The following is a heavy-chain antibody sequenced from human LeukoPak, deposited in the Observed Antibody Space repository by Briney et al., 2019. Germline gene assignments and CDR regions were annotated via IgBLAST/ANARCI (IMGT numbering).Heavy chain of an antibody. CDR3: ARETIVVVVAATSGWSDP. J-gene: IGHJ5*02. CDR2: INPSGGST. D-gene: IGHD2-15*01. Sequence: GASVKVSCKASGYTFTSYYMHWVRQAPGQGLEWVGIINPSGGSTSYAQKFQGRVTMTRDTSTSTVYMELSSLRSEDTAVYYCARETIVVVVAATSGWSDPWGQGTLVTVSS. V-gene: IGHV1-46*03. CDR1: GYTFTSYY.